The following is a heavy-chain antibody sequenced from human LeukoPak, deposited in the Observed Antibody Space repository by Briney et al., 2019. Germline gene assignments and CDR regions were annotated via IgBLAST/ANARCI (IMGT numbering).Heavy chain of an antibody. CDR2: IYYSGST. D-gene: IGHD6-19*01. CDR3: ARDPLPRSGSGWSPGFDC. J-gene: IGHJ4*02. V-gene: IGHV4-39*07. CDR1: GGSISSSSYY. Sequence: SETLSLTCTVSGGSISSSSYYWGWIRQPPGKGLEWIGSIYYSGSTYYNPSLKSRVTISVDTSKNQFSLKLSSVTAADTAVYYCARDPLPRSGSGWSPGFDCWGQGTLVTVSS.